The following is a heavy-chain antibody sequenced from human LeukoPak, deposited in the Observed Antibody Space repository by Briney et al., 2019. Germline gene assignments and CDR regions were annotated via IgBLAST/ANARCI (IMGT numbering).Heavy chain of an antibody. V-gene: IGHV3-30-3*01. CDR1: GFTFSSYA. D-gene: IGHD5-24*01. CDR2: ISYDGSNK. J-gene: IGHJ4*02. Sequence: GGSLRLSCAASGFTFSSYAMHWVRQAPGKGLEWVAVISYDGSNKYYADSVKGRFTISRDNSKNTLYLQMNSLRAEDTAVYYCARSRRREMAFDYWGQGTLVTVSS. CDR3: ARSRRREMAFDY.